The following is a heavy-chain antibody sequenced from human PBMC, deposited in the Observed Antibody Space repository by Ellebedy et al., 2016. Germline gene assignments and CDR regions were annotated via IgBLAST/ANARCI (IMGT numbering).Heavy chain of an antibody. J-gene: IGHJ4*02. CDR2: ISYAGVST. Sequence: GESLKISXAASGFTFSRFGMHWVRQSPGKGLAWVALISYAGVSTYYAESVRGRFTISKDNSENKLYLQMNDLRPEDSGLYYCVKRGGDSGGDFFDHWGQGTPVTVSS. CDR1: GFTFSRFG. D-gene: IGHD4-17*01. V-gene: IGHV3-30*03. CDR3: VKRGGDSGGDFFDH.